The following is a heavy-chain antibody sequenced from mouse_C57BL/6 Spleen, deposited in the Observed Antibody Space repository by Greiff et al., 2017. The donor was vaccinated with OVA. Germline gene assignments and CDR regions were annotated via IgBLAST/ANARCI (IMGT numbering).Heavy chain of an antibody. V-gene: IGHV3-6*01. CDR2: ISYDGSN. CDR1: GYSITSGYY. Sequence: EVKVEESGPGLVKPSQSLSLTCSVTGYSITSGYYWNWIRQFPGNKLEWMGYISYDGSNNYNPSLKNRISITRDTSKNQFFLKLNSVTTEDTATYYCARPPYDGYPYWYFDVWGTGTTVTVSS. D-gene: IGHD2-3*01. J-gene: IGHJ1*03. CDR3: ARPPYDGYPYWYFDV.